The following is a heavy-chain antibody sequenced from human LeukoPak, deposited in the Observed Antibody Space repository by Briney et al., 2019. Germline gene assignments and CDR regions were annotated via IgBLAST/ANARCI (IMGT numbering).Heavy chain of an antibody. CDR3: ARVGYSYEYYFDY. Sequence: SETLSLTCTVSGYSISSGYYWGWIRQPPGKGLEWIGSIYHSGSTYYNPSLKSRVTISVDTSKNRFSLKLSSVTAADTAVYYCARVGYSYEYYFDYWGQGTLVTVSS. CDR1: GYSISSGYY. D-gene: IGHD5-18*01. CDR2: IYHSGST. V-gene: IGHV4-38-2*02. J-gene: IGHJ4*02.